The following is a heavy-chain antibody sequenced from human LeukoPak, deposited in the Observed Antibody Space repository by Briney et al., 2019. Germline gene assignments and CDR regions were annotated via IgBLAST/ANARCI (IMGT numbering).Heavy chain of an antibody. CDR2: IYSGGST. CDR3: ARDLVYCSSTSCHGAIDY. CDR1: GFTVSGNY. Sequence: PGGSLRLSCAASGFTVSGNYMSWVRQAPGKGLEWVSVIYSGGSTYYADSVKGRFTISRDNSKNTLYLQMNSLRAEDTAVCYCARDLVYCSSTSCHGAIDYWGQGTLVTVSS. V-gene: IGHV3-66*01. D-gene: IGHD2-2*01. J-gene: IGHJ4*02.